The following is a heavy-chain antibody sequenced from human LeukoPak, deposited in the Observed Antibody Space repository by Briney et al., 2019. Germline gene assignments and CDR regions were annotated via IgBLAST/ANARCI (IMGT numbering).Heavy chain of an antibody. CDR2: ISGDGGST. CDR1: GFTFNDYA. Sequence: GGSLRLSRGASGFTFNDYAMHWVRQSAGKGLEWVSLISGDGGSTYYVDSVKGRFTISRDNSKNSLYLQMNSLRTEDTALYYCARDHYDSSGYLFDYWGQGTLVIVSS. CDR3: ARDHYDSSGYLFDY. D-gene: IGHD3-22*01. J-gene: IGHJ4*02. V-gene: IGHV3-43*02.